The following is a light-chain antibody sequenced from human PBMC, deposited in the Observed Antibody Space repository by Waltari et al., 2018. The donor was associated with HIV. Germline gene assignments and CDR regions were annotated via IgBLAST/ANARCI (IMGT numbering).Light chain of an antibody. J-gene: IGLJ2*01. CDR3: ATWDDGLNALL. V-gene: IGLV1-36*01. CDR2: HDD. Sequence: QSVLTQSPSVSEAPGQRVTIPCSGRSSHTGSHAVTWFRQSPGKPPKLLVYHDDLILSGVSDRLSASKSGTSASLAINDLQSEDESLYYCATWDDGLNALLFGGGTKVTVL. CDR1: SSHTGSHA.